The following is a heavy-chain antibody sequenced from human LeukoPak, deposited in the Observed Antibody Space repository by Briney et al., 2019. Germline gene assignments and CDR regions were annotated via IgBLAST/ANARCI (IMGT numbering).Heavy chain of an antibody. J-gene: IGHJ4*02. Sequence: GGSLRLSCAASGFTFSSYGMHWVRQAPGKGLEWVSVIYSGGSTYYADSVKGRFTISRDNSKNTLYRQMNSLRAEDTAVYYCARGGYYDSSGYGLAYWGQGTLVTVSS. CDR3: ARGGYYDSSGYGLAY. CDR2: IYSGGST. D-gene: IGHD3-22*01. V-gene: IGHV3-66*01. CDR1: GFTFSSYG.